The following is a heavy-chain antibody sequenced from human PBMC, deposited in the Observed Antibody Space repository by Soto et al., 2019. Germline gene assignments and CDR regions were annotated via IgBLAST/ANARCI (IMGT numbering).Heavy chain of an antibody. CDR2: IYPGDSDS. V-gene: IGHV5-51*01. J-gene: IGHJ4*02. CDR3: ARVGYSYGYFDY. D-gene: IGHD5-18*01. Sequence: GESLQISCKGSGYSFTSYRSGWVRQMPGKGLEWMGIIYPGDSDSRSSPSFQGQVTISADKSISTAYLQWSSLKASDTATYYCARVGYSYGYFDYWGQGTLVTVSS. CDR1: GYSFTSYR.